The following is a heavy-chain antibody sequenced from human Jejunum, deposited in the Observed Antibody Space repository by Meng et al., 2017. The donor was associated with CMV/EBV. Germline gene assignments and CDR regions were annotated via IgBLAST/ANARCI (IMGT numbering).Heavy chain of an antibody. J-gene: IGHJ5*02. D-gene: IGHD1-26*01. Sequence: GYTFTNYDINWVRHAPGQGLEWMGWMIPNSGDTGYSQKFQGRVTLTRDISISTAYMELSSLTAEDTAVYYCARTVANSGWFDPWGQGTLVTVSS. CDR3: ARTVANSGWFDP. V-gene: IGHV1-8*01. CDR1: GYTFTNYD. CDR2: MIPNSGDT.